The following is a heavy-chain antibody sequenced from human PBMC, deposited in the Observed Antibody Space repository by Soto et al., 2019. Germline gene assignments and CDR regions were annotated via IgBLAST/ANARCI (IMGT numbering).Heavy chain of an antibody. J-gene: IGHJ3*02. D-gene: IGHD3-3*01. Sequence: LSLTCTVSGGSISSGGYYWSWIRQHPGKGLEWIGYIYYSGSTYYNPSLKSRVTISVDTSKNQFSLKLSSVTAADTAVYYCARATRKYYDFWSGYSGASDAFDIWGQGTMVTVPS. CDR3: ARATRKYYDFWSGYSGASDAFDI. CDR2: IYYSGST. CDR1: GGSISSGGYY. V-gene: IGHV4-31*03.